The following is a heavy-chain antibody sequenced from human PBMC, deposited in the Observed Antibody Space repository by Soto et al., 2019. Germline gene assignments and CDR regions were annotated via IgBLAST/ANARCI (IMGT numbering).Heavy chain of an antibody. CDR2: ICYSGST. D-gene: IGHD1-26*01. J-gene: IGHJ3*02. Sequence: SETLSLTCTVSGGSISSYYWSWIRQPPGKGLEWIGYICYSGSTNYNPSLKSRVTISVDTSKNQFSLKLSSVTAADTAVYYCARALGSYYDAFDIWGQGTMVTVSS. CDR1: GGSISSYY. V-gene: IGHV4-59*01. CDR3: ARALGSYYDAFDI.